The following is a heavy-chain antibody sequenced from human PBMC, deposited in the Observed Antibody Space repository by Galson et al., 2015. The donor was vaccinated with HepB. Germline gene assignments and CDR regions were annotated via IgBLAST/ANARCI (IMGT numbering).Heavy chain of an antibody. Sequence: SLRLSCAASGFTFSNAWMSWVRQAPGKGLEWVGRIKSKTDGGTTDYAAPVKGRFTISRDDSKNTLYLQMNSLKTEDAAVYYCTTDQLAFSDAFDIWGQGTMVTVSS. CDR1: GFTFSNAW. J-gene: IGHJ3*02. CDR2: IKSKTDGGTT. V-gene: IGHV3-15*01. CDR3: TTDQLAFSDAFDI.